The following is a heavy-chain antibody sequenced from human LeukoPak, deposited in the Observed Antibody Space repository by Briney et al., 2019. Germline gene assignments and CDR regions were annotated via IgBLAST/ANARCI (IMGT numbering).Heavy chain of an antibody. Sequence: GASVKVSCKASNYTFTSNGISWVRQVPGQGLEWMGWISAYNGNTNYAQKFQGRVTMTTDTSTSTGYMELRSLRSDDTAVYYCARDQQWLDPARHGFDYWGQGTLVTVSP. CDR2: ISAYNGNT. V-gene: IGHV1-18*01. J-gene: IGHJ4*02. D-gene: IGHD6-19*01. CDR1: NYTFTSNG. CDR3: ARDQQWLDPARHGFDY.